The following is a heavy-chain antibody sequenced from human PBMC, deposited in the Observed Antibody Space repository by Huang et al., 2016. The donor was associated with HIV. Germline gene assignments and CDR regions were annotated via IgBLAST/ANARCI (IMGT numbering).Heavy chain of an antibody. CDR3: ATDTAGTNDAFNI. Sequence: EVQLVESGGGLVKAGGSLRLSCAGSGFTFTNAWMSGVRQAPGKGVVWVGRIKSKLDGGTADYAALVRGRFITSRDDSKHTVHLQMNSLKSEDTGTYYCATDTAGTNDAFNIWGQGTKVTVSS. J-gene: IGHJ3*02. CDR2: IKSKLDGGTA. CDR1: GFTFTNAW. V-gene: IGHV3-15*01. D-gene: IGHD4-17*01.